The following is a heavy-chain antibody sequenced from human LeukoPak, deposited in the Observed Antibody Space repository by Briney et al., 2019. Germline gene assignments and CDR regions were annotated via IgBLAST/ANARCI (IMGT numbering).Heavy chain of an antibody. CDR1: GGSISSSNW. Sequence: PSGTLSLTCAVSGGSISSSNWWSWVRQPPGKGLEWIGEIYHSGSTNYNPSLKSRVTISVDKSKNQFSLKLSSVTAADTAVYYCARGGDYYDSSGFSAAVKHWGQGTLVTVSS. CDR3: ARGGDYYDSSGFSAAVKH. V-gene: IGHV4-4*02. J-gene: IGHJ4*02. D-gene: IGHD3-22*01. CDR2: IYHSGST.